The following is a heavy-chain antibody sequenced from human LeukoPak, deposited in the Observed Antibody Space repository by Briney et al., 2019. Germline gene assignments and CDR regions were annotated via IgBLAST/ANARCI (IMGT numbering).Heavy chain of an antibody. D-gene: IGHD5-12*01. CDR1: GFTFSSYA. Sequence: PGGSLRLSCAASGFTFSSYAMSWVRQAPGKGLEWVSFISSSSGYRSYGDSVKGRFTISRDNARNSVYLQMNSLRAEDTAVYYCARRFSGYDFFDSWGQGTLVTVSS. J-gene: IGHJ4*02. CDR3: ARRFSGYDFFDS. V-gene: IGHV3-11*06. CDR2: ISSSSGYR.